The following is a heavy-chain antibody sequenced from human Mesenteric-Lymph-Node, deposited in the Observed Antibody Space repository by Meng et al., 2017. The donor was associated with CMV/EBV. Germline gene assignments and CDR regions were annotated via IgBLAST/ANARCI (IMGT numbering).Heavy chain of an antibody. D-gene: IGHD6-13*01. J-gene: IGHJ5*02. CDR2: INPIIGIA. CDR3: AGGIAAAGSRWFDP. V-gene: IGHV1-69*02. CDR1: GGTFSSYT. Sequence: QVQLVQSGAEVNKPVSSVRVSGKASGGTFSSYTTSWVRQAPGQGLEWMGRINPIIGIANYAQKLQGRVTITADKSTSTAYMEMSSLRSEDTAVYYCAGGIAAAGSRWFDPWGQGTLVTVSS.